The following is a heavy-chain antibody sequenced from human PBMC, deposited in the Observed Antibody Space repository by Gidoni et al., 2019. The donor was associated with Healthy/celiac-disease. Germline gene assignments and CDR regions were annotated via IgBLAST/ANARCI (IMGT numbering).Heavy chain of an antibody. D-gene: IGHD6-19*01. J-gene: IGHJ4*02. CDR2: ISSSSSYI. Sequence: EVQLVESGGGLVKPGGSLRLSCPASGFTFSSYSMNWVHQDPGKGLEWVSSISSSSSYIYYADSVKGRFTISRDNAKNSLYLQMNSLRAEDTAVYYCARELASSGWYFDYWGQGTLVTVSS. CDR3: ARELASSGWYFDY. CDR1: GFTFSSYS. V-gene: IGHV3-21*01.